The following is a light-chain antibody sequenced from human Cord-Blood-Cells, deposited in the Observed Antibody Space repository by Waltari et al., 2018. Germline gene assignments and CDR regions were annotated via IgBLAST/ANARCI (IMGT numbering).Light chain of an antibody. Sequence: QSALTQPRSVSGSPGQSVTISCTGTSSVVGGYNSVSWYQQHPGKAPKLMIYEVSKRPSGVPDRFSGSKSGNTASLTISGLQGEDEADYYCCSYAGSDVVFGGGTKLTVL. CDR1: SSVVGGYNS. V-gene: IGLV2-11*01. CDR2: EVS. CDR3: CSYAGSDVV. J-gene: IGLJ2*01.